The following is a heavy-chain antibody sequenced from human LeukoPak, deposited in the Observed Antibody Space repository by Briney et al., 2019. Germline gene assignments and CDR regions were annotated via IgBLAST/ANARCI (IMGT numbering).Heavy chain of an antibody. J-gene: IGHJ5*02. CDR2: IYHSGST. CDR1: GGSISSGGYS. CDR3: ARTTVTTSYWFDP. V-gene: IGHV4-30-2*01. Sequence: SETPSLTCAVSGGSISSGGYSWSWVRQPPGQGLKWIGYIYHSGSTYYNPSLKSRVTISVDRSKNQFSLKLSSVTAADTAVYYCARTTVTTSYWFDPWGQGTLVTVSS. D-gene: IGHD4-17*01.